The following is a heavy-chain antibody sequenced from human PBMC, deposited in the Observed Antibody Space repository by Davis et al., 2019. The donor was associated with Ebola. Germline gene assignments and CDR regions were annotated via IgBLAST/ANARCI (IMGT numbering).Heavy chain of an antibody. Sequence: GESLKISCAASGFTFSSYSMNWVRQAPGKGLEWVAFIRYDGSSKYCADSVKGRFTISRDNSKNTLYLQMNSLRAEDTAVYYCAKDGDSSGYFLSGWFDPWGQGTLVTVSS. CDR2: IRYDGSSK. D-gene: IGHD3-22*01. CDR3: AKDGDSSGYFLSGWFDP. V-gene: IGHV3-30*02. CDR1: GFTFSSYS. J-gene: IGHJ5*02.